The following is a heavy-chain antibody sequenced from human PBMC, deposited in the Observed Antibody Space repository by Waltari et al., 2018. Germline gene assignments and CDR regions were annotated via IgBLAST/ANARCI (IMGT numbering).Heavy chain of an antibody. CDR2: IYYSGST. Sequence: QVQLQESGPGLVKPSQTLSLPCTVSGGSISSGDYYWSWIRQPPGKGLEWIGYIYYSGSTYYNPSLKSRVTISVDTSKNQFSLKLSSVTAADTAVYYCARGYSSSWFPSQYNWFDPWGQGTLVTVSS. D-gene: IGHD6-13*01. V-gene: IGHV4-30-4*08. CDR1: GGSISSGDYY. J-gene: IGHJ5*02. CDR3: ARGYSSSWFPSQYNWFDP.